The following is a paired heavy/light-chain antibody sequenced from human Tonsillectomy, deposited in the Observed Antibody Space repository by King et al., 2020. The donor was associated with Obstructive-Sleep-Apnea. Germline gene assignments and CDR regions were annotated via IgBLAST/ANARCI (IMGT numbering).Light chain of an antibody. Sequence: QSVLTQPPSVSAAAGQKVTISCSGSSSNIGKTFVSWYQQLPGTAPKLLIYDNNKRPSGIPDRFSGSKSGTSATLGITGLQTGDEADYYCGTWDSSLSVVVFGGGTKLTVL. J-gene: IGLJ2*01. CDR1: SSNIGKTF. CDR3: GTWDSSLSVVV. CDR2: DNN. V-gene: IGLV1-51*01.
Heavy chain of an antibody. V-gene: IGHV3-53*04. CDR2: IHSDGST. CDR1: GFSVSGNY. D-gene: IGHD1-26*01. Sequence: EVQLVESGGDLVQPGGSLRLSCAASGFSVSGNYMSWVRQAPGKGLEWVSIIHSDGSTYYADSVKGRFTTSRHNSKNALFLQMNSLRTEDTAVYYCARHRGTFCLDSWGQGTLVTVSS. CDR3: ARHRGTFCLDS. J-gene: IGHJ4*02.